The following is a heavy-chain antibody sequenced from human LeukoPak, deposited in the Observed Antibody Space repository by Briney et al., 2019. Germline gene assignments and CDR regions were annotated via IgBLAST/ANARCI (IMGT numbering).Heavy chain of an antibody. CDR3: ARAHRMVATRAPYYYYYHMDV. V-gene: IGHV1-69*04. Sequence: SVKVSCKASGGTFNNYALSWVRQAPGQGLEWMGRIIPILAIANYAQKFQGRVTITSDKSTRTAYMELSSLRSEDTAVSYCARAHRMVATRAPYYYYYHMDVWGQGTTVTVSS. CDR1: GGTFNNYA. D-gene: IGHD5-12*01. J-gene: IGHJ6*02. CDR2: IIPILAIA.